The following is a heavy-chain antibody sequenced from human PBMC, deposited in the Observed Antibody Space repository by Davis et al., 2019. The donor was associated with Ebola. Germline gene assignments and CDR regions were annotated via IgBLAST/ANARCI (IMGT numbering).Heavy chain of an antibody. Sequence: GESLKISCGGPGFIVGGKYMTWVRQAPGKGLEWISYIGRGSSPIYYADSVKSRFTISRDNANNSLYLHMNSLGDEDTAVYYCARDSGISGADDYWGQGTLVTVSS. V-gene: IGHV3-48*02. D-gene: IGHD6-13*01. CDR1: GFIVGGKY. CDR3: ARDSGISGADDY. CDR2: IGRGSSPI. J-gene: IGHJ4*02.